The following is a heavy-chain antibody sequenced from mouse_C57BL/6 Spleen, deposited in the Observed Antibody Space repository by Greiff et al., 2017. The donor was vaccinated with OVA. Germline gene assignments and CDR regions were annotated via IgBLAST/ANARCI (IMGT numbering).Heavy chain of an antibody. CDR1: GYTFSSSW. V-gene: IGHV1-82*01. J-gene: IGHJ3*01. CDR3: AREEITTAPWFAY. D-gene: IGHD1-2*01. Sequence: VQRVESGPELVKPGASVKISCKASGYTFSSSWMNWVKQRPGKGLEWIGRIYRGDGDTNYNGHFKGKATLTSDKSSSTAYMQLSSLTSEDSAVYFCAREEITTAPWFAYWGQGTLGTVSA. CDR2: IYRGDGDT.